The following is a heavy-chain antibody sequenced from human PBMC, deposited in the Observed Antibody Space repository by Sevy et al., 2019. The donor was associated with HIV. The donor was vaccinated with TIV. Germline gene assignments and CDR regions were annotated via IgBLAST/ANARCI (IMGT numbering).Heavy chain of an antibody. CDR1: GFTFSNYG. CDR2: ISYDGSTK. D-gene: IGHD3-22*01. V-gene: IGHV3-30*18. J-gene: IGHJ3*02. CDR3: AKGSRATDSAFDI. Sequence: GGSLRLSCAASGFTFSNYGMHWVHQAPGKGLEWVAVISYDGSTKYYADSVKGRFIISRDNSKNMVHLQMNSLRTEDTAVYYCAKGSRATDSAFDIWGQGTMVTVSS.